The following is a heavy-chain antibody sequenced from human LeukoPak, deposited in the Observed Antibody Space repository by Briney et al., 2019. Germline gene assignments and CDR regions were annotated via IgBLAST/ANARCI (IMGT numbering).Heavy chain of an antibody. CDR1: GGSISSGGYY. J-gene: IGHJ4*02. D-gene: IGHD3-3*01. Sequence: PSETLSLTCTVSGGSISSGGYYWSWIRQHPGKGLEWIGYIYYSGSTYYNPSLKSRVTISVDTSKNQFSLKLSSVTAADTAVYYCARHAHNLEWLQRAYYFDYWGQGTLVTVSS. V-gene: IGHV4-39*01. CDR2: IYYSGST. CDR3: ARHAHNLEWLQRAYYFDY.